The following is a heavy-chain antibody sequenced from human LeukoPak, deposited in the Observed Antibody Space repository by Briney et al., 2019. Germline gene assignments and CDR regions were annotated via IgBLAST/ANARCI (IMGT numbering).Heavy chain of an antibody. CDR3: ARRSDSGSDDGEDYFDY. J-gene: IGHJ4*02. D-gene: IGHD1-26*01. CDR1: GGSINSGTFY. CDR2: MYYDGSS. Sequence: SETMSLTCTVSGGSINSGTFYWGWIRQPPGKGLEWIGSMYYDGSSYYNPSLKSRVTTSVDTSKNQFSLKLTSVTAADTAVYFCARRSDSGSDDGEDYFDYWGQGTLVTVSS. V-gene: IGHV4-39*01.